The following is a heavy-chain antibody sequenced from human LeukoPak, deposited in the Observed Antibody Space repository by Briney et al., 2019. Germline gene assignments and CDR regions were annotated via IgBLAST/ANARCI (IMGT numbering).Heavy chain of an antibody. J-gene: IGHJ4*02. CDR1: GGTFSSYA. D-gene: IGHD6-13*01. Sequence: SVNVSCKASGGTFSSYAISWVRQAPGQGLEWMGGIIPIFGTANYAQKLQGRVTMTTDTSTSTAYMELRSLRSDDTAVYYCARDGGIAAAAIRCGDYWGQGTLVTVSS. CDR3: ARDGGIAAAAIRCGDY. V-gene: IGHV1-69*05. CDR2: IIPIFGTA.